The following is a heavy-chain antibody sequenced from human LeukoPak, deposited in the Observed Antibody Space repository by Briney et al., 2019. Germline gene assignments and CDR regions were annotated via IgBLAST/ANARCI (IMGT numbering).Heavy chain of an antibody. CDR1: GFTLSSYS. V-gene: IGHV3-48*01. CDR3: ARDTFNYYYMDV. Sequence: GGSLRLSCAASGFTLSSYSMNWVRQAPGKGLEWVSYISSSSSTIYYADSVKGRFTISRDNAKNSLYLQMNSLRAEDTAVYYCARDTFNYYYMDVWGKGTTVTVSS. J-gene: IGHJ6*03. CDR2: ISSSSSTI.